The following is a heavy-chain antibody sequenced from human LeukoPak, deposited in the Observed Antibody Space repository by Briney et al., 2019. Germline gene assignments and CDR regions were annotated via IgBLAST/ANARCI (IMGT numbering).Heavy chain of an antibody. Sequence: PGGSLRLSCAASGFIFDDYGMSWVRQAPGKGLEWVSGINWNGGSTGYADSVKGRFTISRDNAKNSLYLQMNSLRAEDTALYYCARGQSGSYLYYFDYWGQGTLVTVSS. J-gene: IGHJ4*02. D-gene: IGHD1-26*01. V-gene: IGHV3-20*04. CDR3: ARGQSGSYLYYFDY. CDR2: INWNGGST. CDR1: GFIFDDYG.